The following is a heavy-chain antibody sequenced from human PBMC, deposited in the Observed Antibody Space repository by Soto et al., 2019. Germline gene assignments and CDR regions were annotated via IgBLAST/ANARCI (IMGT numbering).Heavy chain of an antibody. J-gene: IGHJ6*02. CDR2: INHSGST. CDR1: GGSFSGYY. Sequence: PSETLSLTCAVYGGSFSGYYWSWIRQPPGKGLEWIGEINHSGSTNYNPSLKSRVTISVDTSKNQFSLKLSSVTAADTAVYYCARYLWFGELDVMDVWGQGTTVTVSS. CDR3: ARYLWFGELDVMDV. V-gene: IGHV4-34*01. D-gene: IGHD3-10*01.